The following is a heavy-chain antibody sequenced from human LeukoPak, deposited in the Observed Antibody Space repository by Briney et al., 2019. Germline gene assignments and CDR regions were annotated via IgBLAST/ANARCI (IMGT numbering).Heavy chain of an antibody. CDR3: VRQRGRRAWFDP. J-gene: IGHJ5*02. Sequence: TSETLSLTCTVSTGAISGYYWSWIRQPPGKGLEWIGYTYYSGSTNYNPSLQSRVTISVDTSNNQFSLRLRSVTAADTAVYYCVRQRGRRAWFDPWGQGTLVTVSS. D-gene: IGHD3-10*01. CDR2: TYYSGST. V-gene: IGHV4-59*08. CDR1: TGAISGYY.